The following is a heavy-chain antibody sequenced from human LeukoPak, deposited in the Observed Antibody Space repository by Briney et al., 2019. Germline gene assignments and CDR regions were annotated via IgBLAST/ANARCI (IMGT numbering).Heavy chain of an antibody. CDR3: AREGRATGHWGPTKSSGWYDY. V-gene: IGHV3-7*01. CDR2: IKQDGSEK. CDR1: GFTFSSYA. Sequence: PGGSLRLSCAASGFTFSSYAMNWVRQAPGKGLEWVANIKQDGSEKYYVDSVKGRFTISRDNAKNSLYLQMNSLRAEDTAVYYCAREGRATGHWGPTKSSGWYDYWGQGTLVTVAS. J-gene: IGHJ4*02. D-gene: IGHD6-19*01.